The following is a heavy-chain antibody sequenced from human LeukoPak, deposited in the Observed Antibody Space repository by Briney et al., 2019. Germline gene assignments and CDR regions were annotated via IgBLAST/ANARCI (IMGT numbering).Heavy chain of an antibody. CDR1: GYSFTNHW. V-gene: IGHV5-51*01. J-gene: IGHJ6*03. Sequence: GESLKISCKGSGYSFTNHWIGWVRQMPGKGLEWMGIIYPGDSDTRYSPSFQGQVTISADKSISTAYLQWSSLKASDTAMYYCARMVVAAIGAVYYYYYMDVWGKGTTVTVSS. D-gene: IGHD2-15*01. CDR2: IYPGDSDT. CDR3: ARMVVAAIGAVYYYYYMDV.